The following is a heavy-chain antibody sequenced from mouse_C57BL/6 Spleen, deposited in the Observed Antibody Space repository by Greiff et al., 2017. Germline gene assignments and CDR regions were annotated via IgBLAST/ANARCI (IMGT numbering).Heavy chain of an antibody. CDR2: IDPSDSYT. Sequence: VQLQQPGAELVMPGASVKLSCKASGYTFTSYWMHWVKQRPGQGLEWIGEIDPSDSYTNYNQKFKGKSTLTVDKSSSTAYMQLSSLTSEDSAVDYCARSEGDYDGFAYWGQGTLVTVSA. J-gene: IGHJ3*01. CDR1: GYTFTSYW. V-gene: IGHV1-69*01. CDR3: ARSEGDYDGFAY. D-gene: IGHD2-4*01.